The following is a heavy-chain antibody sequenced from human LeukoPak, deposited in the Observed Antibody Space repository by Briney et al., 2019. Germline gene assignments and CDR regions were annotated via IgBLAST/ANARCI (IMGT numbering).Heavy chain of an antibody. CDR2: ISGSGGST. V-gene: IGHV3-23*01. Sequence: QPGGSLRLSCAASGFTFSSYAMSWVRQAPGKGLEWVSAISGSGGSTYYADSVKGRFTISRDNSKNTLYLQMNSLGAEDTAVYYCAKDSVRGYCSGGSCYPDAFDIWGQGTMVTVSS. D-gene: IGHD2-15*01. J-gene: IGHJ3*02. CDR1: GFTFSSYA. CDR3: AKDSVRGYCSGGSCYPDAFDI.